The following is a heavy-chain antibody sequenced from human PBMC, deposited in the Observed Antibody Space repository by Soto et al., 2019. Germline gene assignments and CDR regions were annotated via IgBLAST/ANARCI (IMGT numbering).Heavy chain of an antibody. CDR3: AKDPSHYDFWSGYPQQYNWFDP. Sequence: PGGSLRLSCAASGFTFSSYAMSWVRQAPGKGLEWVSAISGSGGSTYYADSVKGRFTISRDNSKNTLYLQMNSLRAEDTAVYYCAKDPSHYDFWSGYPQQYNWFDPWGQGTLVTVSS. J-gene: IGHJ5*02. CDR1: GFTFSSYA. D-gene: IGHD3-3*01. V-gene: IGHV3-23*01. CDR2: ISGSGGST.